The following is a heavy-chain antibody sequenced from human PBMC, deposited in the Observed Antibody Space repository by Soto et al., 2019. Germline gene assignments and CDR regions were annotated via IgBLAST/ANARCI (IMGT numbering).Heavy chain of an antibody. Sequence: ASVKVSCKASRGTFGSYAMSWVRQAPVQGLEWMGGIIPIFGTAKYAQKFQGRVTITADESTSTAYMELSSLRSEDTAVYYCAINRRDGYNSYYGMDVWGQGTTVTVSS. V-gene: IGHV1-69*13. D-gene: IGHD5-12*01. CDR2: IIPIFGTA. CDR3: AINRRDGYNSYYGMDV. CDR1: RGTFGSYA. J-gene: IGHJ6*02.